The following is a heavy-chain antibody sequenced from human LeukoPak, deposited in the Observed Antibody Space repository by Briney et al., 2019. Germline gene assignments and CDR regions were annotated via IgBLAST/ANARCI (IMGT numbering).Heavy chain of an antibody. CDR2: IPPGDSDT. CDR3: ARRGVNWFDL. J-gene: IGHJ5*02. V-gene: IGHV5-51*01. D-gene: IGHD3-10*01. CDR1: GYSFPSYW. Sequence: GESLKISCKGSGYSFPSYWIGWVRQMPGKGLEWMGIIPPGDSDTTYSPSFQGQVTVSADKSISTAYLQWSSLKASDNAMYYCARRGVNWFDLWGQGTLVTVSS.